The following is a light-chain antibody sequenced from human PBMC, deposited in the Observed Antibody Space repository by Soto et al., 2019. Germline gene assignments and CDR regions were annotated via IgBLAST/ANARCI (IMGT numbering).Light chain of an antibody. Sequence: EIVMTQSPVTLSVSPGERATLSCRASQSVTNSYLAWYQQKPGQAPRLLIFGASTRAAGIPARFSGSGSGTDFTLTISRLEPEDFAVYYCQQYGSSPWTFGQGTKVDI. CDR3: QQYGSSPWT. J-gene: IGKJ1*01. V-gene: IGKV3-20*01. CDR1: QSVTNSY. CDR2: GAS.